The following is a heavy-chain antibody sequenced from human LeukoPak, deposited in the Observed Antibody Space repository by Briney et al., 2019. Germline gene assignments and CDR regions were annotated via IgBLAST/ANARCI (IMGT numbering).Heavy chain of an antibody. CDR2: IYYSGST. CDR3: AGGPVSTYGFDP. CDR1: GGSISSSSYY. D-gene: IGHD2-15*01. V-gene: IGHV4-39*01. J-gene: IGHJ5*02. Sequence: PSETLSLTCTVSGGSISSSSYYWGWIRQPPGKGLEWIGSIYYSGSTYYNPSLKSRVTISVDTSKNQFSLKLSSVTAADTAVYYCAGGPVSTYGFDPWGQGTLVTVSS.